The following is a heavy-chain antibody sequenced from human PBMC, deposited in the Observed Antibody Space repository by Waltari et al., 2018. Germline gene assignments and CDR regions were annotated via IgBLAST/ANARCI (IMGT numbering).Heavy chain of an antibody. Sequence: QVQLVQSGAEVKKPGSSVKVSCKASGGTFSSYAISWVRQSPGQGLEWMGGIIPSCGTANYAQKFQGRVTITTDESTSTAYMELSSLRSEDTAVYYCARGVEETFGGVIVYFDYWGQGTLVTVSS. CDR3: ARGVEETFGGVIVYFDY. D-gene: IGHD3-16*02. J-gene: IGHJ4*02. CDR2: IIPSCGTA. V-gene: IGHV1-69*05. CDR1: GGTFSSYA.